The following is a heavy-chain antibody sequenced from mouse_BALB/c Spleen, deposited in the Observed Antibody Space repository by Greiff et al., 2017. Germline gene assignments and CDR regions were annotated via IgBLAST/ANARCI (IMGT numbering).Heavy chain of an antibody. J-gene: IGHJ3*01. CDR1: GFSLTSYG. CDR2: IWSGGST. Sequence: VKLVESGPGLVQPSQSLSITCTVSGFSLTSYGVHWVRQSPGKGLEWLGVIWSGGSTDYNAAFISRLSISKDNSKSQVFFKMNSLQANDTAIYYCARNQLGRGWFAYWGQGTLVTVSA. D-gene: IGHD4-1*01. CDR3: ARNQLGRGWFAY. V-gene: IGHV2-2*02.